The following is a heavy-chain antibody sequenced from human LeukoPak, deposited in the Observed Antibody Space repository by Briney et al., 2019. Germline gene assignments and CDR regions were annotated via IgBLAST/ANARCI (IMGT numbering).Heavy chain of an antibody. CDR2: ISSSGSTI. V-gene: IGHV3-11*01. CDR1: GFTFSDYY. D-gene: IGHD1-26*01. J-gene: IGHJ6*02. Sequence: GSLRLSCAASGFTFSDYYMSWIRQAPGKGLEWVSYISSSGSTIYYADSMKGRFTISGDNAKNSLYLQMNSLRAEDTAVYYCARADNSGSYYYGMDVWGQGTTVTVSS. CDR3: ARADNSGSYYYGMDV.